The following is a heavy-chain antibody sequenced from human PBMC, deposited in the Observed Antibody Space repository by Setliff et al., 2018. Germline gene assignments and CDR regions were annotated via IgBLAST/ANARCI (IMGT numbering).Heavy chain of an antibody. CDR2: VYAIRST. CDR1: GGSISSATSY. D-gene: IGHD3-10*01. Sequence: SETLSLTCIVSGGSISSATSYWNWIRQPAGKELEWIGRVYAIRSTNYNPSLKSRVTISLDTSNNQFSLKLSSVTAADTAVYYCARGSTMIQGVRLYYHGLDVWGQGTTVTVSS. J-gene: IGHJ6*02. V-gene: IGHV4-61*02. CDR3: ARGSTMIQGVRLYYHGLDV.